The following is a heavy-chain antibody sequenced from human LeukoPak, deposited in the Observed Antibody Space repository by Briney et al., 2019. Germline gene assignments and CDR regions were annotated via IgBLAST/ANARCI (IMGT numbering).Heavy chain of an antibody. D-gene: IGHD3-3*01. CDR1: GGSISSYY. V-gene: IGHV4-4*07. CDR2: IYTSGST. J-gene: IGHJ5*02. Sequence: SETLSLTCTVSGGSISSYYWSWIRQPAGKGLEWIGRIYTSGSTNYNPSLKSRVTMSVDTSKNQFSLKLSSVTAADTAVYYCAREPYDFWSGYSPTNWFDPWGQGTLVTVSS. CDR3: AREPYDFWSGYSPTNWFDP.